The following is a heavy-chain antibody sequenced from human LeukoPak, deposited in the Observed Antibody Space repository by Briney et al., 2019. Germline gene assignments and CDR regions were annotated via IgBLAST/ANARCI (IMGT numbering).Heavy chain of an antibody. V-gene: IGHV1-18*04. CDR2: ISTYNGNT. Sequence: GASVKVSCKASGYTFTSYGISWVRQAPGQGLEWMGWISTYNGNTNYAQKLQGRVTMTTDTSPSTAYMELRSLRSDDTAVYYCARDQSLWFGELFGNWFDPWGQGTLVTVSS. J-gene: IGHJ5*02. CDR3: ARDQSLWFGELFGNWFDP. CDR1: GYTFTSYG. D-gene: IGHD3-10*01.